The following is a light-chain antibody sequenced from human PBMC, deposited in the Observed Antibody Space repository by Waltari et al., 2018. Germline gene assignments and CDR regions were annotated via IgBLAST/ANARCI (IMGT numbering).Light chain of an antibody. CDR2: GTF. CDR3: QQYDISPLT. J-gene: IGKJ4*01. V-gene: IGKV3-20*01. Sequence: IVLTPSPGTLSLSPGEGATLDCRTSQTIRTTYLAWYQQKPGQAPTLLIYGTFSRATGIPDRFTGSGSETDFSLTISSLEPEDFATYYCQQYDISPLTFGGGTKVEIK. CDR1: QTIRTTY.